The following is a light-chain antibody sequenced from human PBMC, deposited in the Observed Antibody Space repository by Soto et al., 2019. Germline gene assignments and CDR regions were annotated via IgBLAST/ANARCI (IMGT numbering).Light chain of an antibody. V-gene: IGLV2-14*03. CDR1: SNDVGLYNY. Sequence: QSALTQPASVSGSHGQSITISCTGSSNDVGLYNYVSWYQQHPGKAPKLVISDVTNRPSGVSDRFSGSKSGNTAFLTISGLQAEDEADYYYSSYTITATLFGRGTKLTVL. J-gene: IGLJ2*01. CDR3: SSYTITATL. CDR2: DVT.